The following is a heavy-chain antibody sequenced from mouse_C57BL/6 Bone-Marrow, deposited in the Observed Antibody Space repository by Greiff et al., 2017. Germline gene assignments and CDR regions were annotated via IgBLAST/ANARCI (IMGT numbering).Heavy chain of an antibody. CDR2: IDPANGNT. CDR1: GFNIKNTY. Sequence: EVKLVESVAELVRPGASVKLSCTASGFNIKNTYMHWVKQRPEQGLEWIGRIDPANGNTKYAPKFQGKATITADTSSNTAYLQLSSLTSEDTAIYYCALLYDGYSYWYVDVWGTGTTVTVSS. V-gene: IGHV14-3*01. J-gene: IGHJ1*03. CDR3: ALLYDGYSYWYVDV. D-gene: IGHD2-3*01.